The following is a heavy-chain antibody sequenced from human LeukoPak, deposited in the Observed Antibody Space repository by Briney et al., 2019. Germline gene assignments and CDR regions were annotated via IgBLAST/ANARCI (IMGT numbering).Heavy chain of an antibody. J-gene: IGHJ5*02. D-gene: IGHD3-3*01. CDR2: IYPGDSDT. CDR1: GYSFTSYW. Sequence: GESLKISCKGSGYSFTSYWIGWVRQMPGKGLEWMGIIYPGDSDTSYSPSFQGQVTISADKSISTAYLQWSSLKASDTAMYYCPRLSYDFWSGYKSMPNWFDPWGQGTLVTVSS. CDR3: PRLSYDFWSGYKSMPNWFDP. V-gene: IGHV5-51*01.